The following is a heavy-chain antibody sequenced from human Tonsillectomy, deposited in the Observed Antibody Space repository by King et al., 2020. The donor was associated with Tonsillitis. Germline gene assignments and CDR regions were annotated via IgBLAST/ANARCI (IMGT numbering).Heavy chain of an antibody. CDR3: ARDRKLRGPGTYYYYGMDV. V-gene: IGHV3-13*04. D-gene: IGHD6-13*01. CDR2: IGTAGDP. J-gene: IGHJ6*02. Sequence: VQLVESGGGLVQPGGSLRLSCAASGFTFSSYDMHWVRQGTGKGLEWVAGIGTAGDPNYPGPVKGRFTISREDAKNSLYLQMNSLRVGDSAVYYCARDRKLRGPGTYYYYGMDVWGRGTTVTVSS. CDR1: GFTFSSYD.